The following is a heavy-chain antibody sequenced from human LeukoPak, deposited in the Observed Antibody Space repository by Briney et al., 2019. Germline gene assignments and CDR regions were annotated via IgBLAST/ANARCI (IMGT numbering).Heavy chain of an antibody. CDR2: ISYDGGNK. J-gene: IGHJ6*02. D-gene: IGHD3-10*01. CDR3: ARVRVRAVLITYYYYSMDV. V-gene: IGHV3-30*04. CDR1: GFSFSSYA. Sequence: GTSLRLSCAASGFSFSSYAIHWVRQAPGKGLQWVALISYDGGNKDYANSVKGRFTISRDNSKNTLYLQMNSPRAEDTAVYYCARVRVRAVLITYYYYSMDVWGQGTTVTVSS.